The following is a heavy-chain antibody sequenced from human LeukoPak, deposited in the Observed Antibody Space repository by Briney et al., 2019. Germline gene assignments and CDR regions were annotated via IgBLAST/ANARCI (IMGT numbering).Heavy chain of an antibody. CDR2: ISYSGTT. Sequence: SQTLSLTCSVSGASISSGNYFWNWVRQSPVKGLEWIGCISYSGTTHYNPSLKSRVTIFVDTSKNQFSLNRNSVTASDTAVYYCARSFDYWGQGTLVAVSS. CDR3: ARSFDY. CDR1: GASISSGNYF. J-gene: IGHJ4*02. V-gene: IGHV4-39*01.